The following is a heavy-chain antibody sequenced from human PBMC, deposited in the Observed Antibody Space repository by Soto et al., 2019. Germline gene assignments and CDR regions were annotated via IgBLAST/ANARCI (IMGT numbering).Heavy chain of an antibody. D-gene: IGHD3-3*01. CDR2: MDPNSGVA. V-gene: IGHV1-8*02. CDR1: GYTFTTND. J-gene: IGHJ6*02. Sequence: ASVKVSCKAFGYTFTTNDINWVRQAPGQGLEWLGWMDPNSGVAGYAQKFQGRVITTRDTSTSTAHMELSGLTSEDTAVYYCGRERPFDFWRQDLDVWGQGTTLTVS. CDR3: GRERPFDFWRQDLDV.